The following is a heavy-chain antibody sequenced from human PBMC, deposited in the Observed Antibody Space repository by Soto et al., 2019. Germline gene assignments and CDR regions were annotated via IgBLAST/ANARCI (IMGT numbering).Heavy chain of an antibody. D-gene: IGHD6-13*01. CDR2: IRYDGSNK. CDR1: GFTFSSYG. CDR3: ARFSSSWYGKIDY. V-gene: IGHV3-33*01. J-gene: IGHJ4*02. Sequence: QVQLVESGGGVVQPGKSLRLSCAASGFTFSSYGMHWVRQAPGKGLEWVAVIRYDGSNKYYADSVKGRFTISRDNSKNTLYLQMNSLRAEDTAVYYCARFSSSWYGKIDYWGQGTLVTVSS.